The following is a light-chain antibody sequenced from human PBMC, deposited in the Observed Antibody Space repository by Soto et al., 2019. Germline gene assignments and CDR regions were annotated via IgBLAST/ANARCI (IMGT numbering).Light chain of an antibody. V-gene: IGLV2-14*03. Sequence: QSALTQPASVSGSPGQSITISCTGTSRDVGGYNFISWYQQHPGKAPKLIIYDVTTRPSGVSDRFSGSKSGNTASLTISGLQAEDEADYYCGSSTSTNTLVVFGGGTKLTVL. CDR2: DVT. CDR1: SRDVGGYNF. CDR3: GSSTSTNTLVV. J-gene: IGLJ3*02.